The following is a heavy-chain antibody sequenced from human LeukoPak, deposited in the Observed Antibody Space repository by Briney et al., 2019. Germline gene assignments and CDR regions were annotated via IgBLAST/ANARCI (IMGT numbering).Heavy chain of an antibody. J-gene: IGHJ6*02. CDR3: ARDPPAQQHEEKLFGFVPGTSPIRYGMDV. CDR2: ISYDGSNK. CDR1: GFTFSSYA. D-gene: IGHD3-16*01. V-gene: IGHV3-30*04. Sequence: GRSLRLSCAASGFTFSSYAMHWVRQAPGKGLEWVAVISYDGSNKYYADSVKGRFTISRDNSKNTLYLQMNSLRAEDTAVYYCARDPPAQQHEEKLFGFVPGTSPIRYGMDVWGQGTTVTVSS.